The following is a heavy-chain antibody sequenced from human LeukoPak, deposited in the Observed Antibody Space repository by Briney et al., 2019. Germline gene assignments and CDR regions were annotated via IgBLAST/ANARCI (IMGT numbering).Heavy chain of an antibody. Sequence: TGGSLRLSCAASGFPFSSFSMNWVRQAPGKGLEWVSYISSSGSTIYYADSVKGRFTISRDNAKNSLYLQMNSLRAEDTAVYYCARIMVATTREAFDYWGQGTLVTVSS. V-gene: IGHV3-48*01. CDR3: ARIMVATTREAFDY. D-gene: IGHD5-12*01. J-gene: IGHJ4*02. CDR1: GFPFSSFS. CDR2: ISSSGSTI.